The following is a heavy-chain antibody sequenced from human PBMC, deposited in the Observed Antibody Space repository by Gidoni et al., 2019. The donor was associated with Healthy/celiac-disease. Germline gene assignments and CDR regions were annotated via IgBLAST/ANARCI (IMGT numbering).Heavy chain of an antibody. CDR3: AKGHRGDYGDYVLIYYYGMDV. Sequence: EVQLLESGGGLVQPGGSLRLSCAASGFTFSSSAMRWVRQAPGKGLEWVSAISGSGGSTYYADSVKGRFTISRDNSKNTLYLQMNSLRAEDTAVYYCAKGHRGDYGDYVLIYYYGMDVWGQGTTVTVSS. V-gene: IGHV3-23*01. CDR1: GFTFSSSA. CDR2: ISGSGGST. J-gene: IGHJ6*02. D-gene: IGHD4-17*01.